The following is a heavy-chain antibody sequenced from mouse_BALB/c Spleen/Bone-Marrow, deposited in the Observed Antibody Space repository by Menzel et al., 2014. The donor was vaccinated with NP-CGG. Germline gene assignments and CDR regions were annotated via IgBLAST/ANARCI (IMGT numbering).Heavy chain of an antibody. CDR2: IWAGGST. J-gene: IGHJ1*01. V-gene: IGHV2-9*02. D-gene: IGHD2-14*01. CDR1: GFSLTSYG. Sequence: VQLVESGPGLVSPSQRLSIPCTVSGFSLTSYGLHWVRQPPGKGLEWLGVIWAGGSTNYNSALMSRLSISKDNSKSQVFLKMNSLQTDDTAIYYCARDLRYDWYFDVWGAGTTVTVSS. CDR3: ARDLRYDWYFDV.